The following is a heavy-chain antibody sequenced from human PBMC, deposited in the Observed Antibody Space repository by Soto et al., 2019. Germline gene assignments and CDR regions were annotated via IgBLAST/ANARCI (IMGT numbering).Heavy chain of an antibody. CDR1: GFTFSSYG. CDR2: INSDGSST. D-gene: IGHD4-17*01. J-gene: IGHJ4*02. CDR3: ARVLYGDYGPAIDY. V-gene: IGHV3-74*01. Sequence: PGGSLRLSCAASGFTFSSYGIHWVRQAPGKGLVWVSHINSDGSSTSNADSVKGRFTISRDNAKNTLYLQMNSLRAEDTAVYYCARVLYGDYGPAIDYWGQGTLVTVSS.